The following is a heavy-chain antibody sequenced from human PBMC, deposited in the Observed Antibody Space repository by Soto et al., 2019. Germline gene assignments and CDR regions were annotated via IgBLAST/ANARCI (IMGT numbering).Heavy chain of an antibody. V-gene: IGHV3-72*01. CDR3: AMLGGWSGGSSGMDV. CDR1: GLIFSDYH. J-gene: IGHJ6*02. Sequence: PGGSLRRSCAASGLIFSDYHMDWVRQAPGKGLEWVGRIRRKANSYTTDYAASVKGRFTISRADSKNSLYLQMNSLKSEDTAVYYSAMLGGWSGGSSGMDVWGQGTKVTVSS. CDR2: IRRKANSYTT. D-gene: IGHD6-19*01.